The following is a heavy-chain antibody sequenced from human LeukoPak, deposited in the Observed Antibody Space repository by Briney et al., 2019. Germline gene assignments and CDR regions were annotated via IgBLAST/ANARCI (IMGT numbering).Heavy chain of an antibody. V-gene: IGHV3-23*01. CDR2: ISGSGGST. CDR1: GFIFSSYG. D-gene: IGHD5-12*01. CDR3: AKARYSGYAAH. J-gene: IGHJ4*02. Sequence: GGSLRLSCEASGFIFSSYGFNWVRQTPGKGLEWVSAISGSGGSTYYADSVKGRFTISRDNSKNTLYLQMNSLRAEDTAVYYCAKARYSGYAAHWGQGTLVTVSS.